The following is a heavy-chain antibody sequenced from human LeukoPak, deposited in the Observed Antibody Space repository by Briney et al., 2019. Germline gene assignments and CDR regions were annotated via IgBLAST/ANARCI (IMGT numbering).Heavy chain of an antibody. CDR2: INWNGGST. J-gene: IGHJ5*02. Sequence: RPGGSLRLSCAASGFTFDDYGMSWVRHAPGKGLEWVSGINWNGGSTGYADSVKGRFTISRDNAKNSLYLQMNSLRAEDTALYYCARAGVKVRGVRHHFDAWGQGTLVTVSS. V-gene: IGHV3-20*04. CDR1: GFTFDDYG. D-gene: IGHD3-10*01. CDR3: ARAGVKVRGVRHHFDA.